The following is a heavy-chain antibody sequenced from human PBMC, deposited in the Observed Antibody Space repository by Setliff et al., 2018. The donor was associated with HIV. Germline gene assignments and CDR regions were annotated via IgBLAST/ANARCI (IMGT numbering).Heavy chain of an antibody. CDR2: INIDGGST. CDR3: ARSRAAGFDY. CDR1: GFIFSNYW. J-gene: IGHJ4*02. V-gene: IGHV3-74*01. D-gene: IGHD6-13*01. Sequence: GGSLRLSCAASGFIFSNYWMHWVRQAPGKGLVWVSRINIDGGSTNYADSVKGRFTISRDNAKNTLYLQMNSLSAEDTAVYYCARSRAAGFDYWGQGTLVTVSS.